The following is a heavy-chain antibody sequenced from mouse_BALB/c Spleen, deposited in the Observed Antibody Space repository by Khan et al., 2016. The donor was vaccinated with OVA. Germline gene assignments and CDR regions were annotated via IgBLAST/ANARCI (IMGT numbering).Heavy chain of an antibody. D-gene: IGHD2-4*01. CDR3: ARKDYYDYDPFPY. CDR1: GYSITSEFA. J-gene: IGHJ3*01. CDR2: ISYSGNT. Sequence: EVQLQESGPGLVKPSQSLSLTCTVTGYSITSEFAWNWIRQFPGNKLEWVGYISYSGNTRYNPSLKSLISITRDPSRHQFFLQLNSVTTEDTATYYCARKDYYDYDPFPYWGQGTLVTVSA. V-gene: IGHV3-2*02.